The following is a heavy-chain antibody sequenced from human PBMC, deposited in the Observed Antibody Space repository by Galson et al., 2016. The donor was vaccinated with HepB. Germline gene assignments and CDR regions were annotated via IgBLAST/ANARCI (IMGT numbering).Heavy chain of an antibody. V-gene: IGHV1-69*01. Sequence: SCKAFGGPFSSHAISWVRQAPGQGLEWMGGIIPTVDTAKYAQKFQGRVTITADESTTTIYLDVSSLRYEDTAVYYCARGLGYDDGMDVWGQGTTVTVSS. D-gene: IGHD5-12*01. CDR3: ARGLGYDDGMDV. CDR2: IIPTVDTA. CDR1: GGPFSSHA. J-gene: IGHJ6*02.